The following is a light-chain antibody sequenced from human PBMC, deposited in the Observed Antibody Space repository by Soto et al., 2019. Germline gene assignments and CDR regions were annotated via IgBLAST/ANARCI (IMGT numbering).Light chain of an antibody. Sequence: DIQMTQSPSSLSASVGDRVIITCQASQDIRNCLNWYQQKPGKAPKLLIYKASSLESGVPSRFRGSGSGTDFTFTISRLQPEDIATYYCQQYEHLPTFGQGTRLEIK. CDR3: QQYEHLPT. V-gene: IGKV1-33*01. CDR1: QDIRNC. CDR2: KAS. J-gene: IGKJ5*01.